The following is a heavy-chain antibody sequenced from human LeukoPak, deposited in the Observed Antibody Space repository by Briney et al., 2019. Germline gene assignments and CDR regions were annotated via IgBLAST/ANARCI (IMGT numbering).Heavy chain of an antibody. J-gene: IGHJ3*02. CDR2: IYTSGST. CDR3: ATNAAAAPDDTFDI. V-gene: IGHV4-4*07. Sequence: SETLSLTCTVSGGSISSYYWSWIRQPAGKGLEWIGRIYTSGSTNYNPSLKSRVTMSVDTSKNQFSLKLSSVTAADTAVYYCATNAAAAPDDTFDIWGQGTLVTVSS. CDR1: GGSISSYY. D-gene: IGHD6-13*01.